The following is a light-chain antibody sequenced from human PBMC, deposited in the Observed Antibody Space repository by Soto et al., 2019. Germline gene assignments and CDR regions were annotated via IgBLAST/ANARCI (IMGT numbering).Light chain of an antibody. Sequence: QSVLTQPASVSGSPGQSITISCTGTSRDVGGYNYVSWHQQHPGKAPKVIITEVSNRPSGVSNRFSGSKSGNTASLTISALQAEDEADYYCSSYISSSTVVVFGGGTKLTVL. CDR1: SRDVGGYNY. CDR2: EVS. V-gene: IGLV2-14*01. CDR3: SSYISSSTVVV. J-gene: IGLJ2*01.